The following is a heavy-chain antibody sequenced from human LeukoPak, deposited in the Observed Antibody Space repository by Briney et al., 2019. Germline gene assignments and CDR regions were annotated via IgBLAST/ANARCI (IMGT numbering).Heavy chain of an antibody. J-gene: IGHJ3*02. CDR1: GFTFSSYS. CDR2: ISSSSSYI. D-gene: IGHD6-19*01. CDR3: AREAGRTPNDAFDI. Sequence: GGSLRLSCAASGFTFSSYSMNWVRQAPGKGLEWVSSISSSSSYIYYVDSVKGRFTISRDNAKNSLYLQMNSLRAEDTAVYYCAREAGRTPNDAFDIWGQGTMVTVSS. V-gene: IGHV3-21*01.